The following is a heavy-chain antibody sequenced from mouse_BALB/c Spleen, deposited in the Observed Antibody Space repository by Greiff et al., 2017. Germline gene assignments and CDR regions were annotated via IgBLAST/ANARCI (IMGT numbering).Heavy chain of an antibody. CDR1: GYSFTGYT. V-gene: IGHV1-18*01. CDR2: INPYNGGT. Sequence: EVQGVESGPELVKPGASMKISCKASGYSFTGYTMNWVKQSHGKNLEWIGLINPYNGGTSYNQKFKGKATLTVDKSSSTAYMELLSLTSEDSAVYYGASEATMPWYLDVGGGGRTVTVCS. J-gene: IGHJ1*01. CDR3: ASEATMPWYLDV. D-gene: IGHD1-1*01.